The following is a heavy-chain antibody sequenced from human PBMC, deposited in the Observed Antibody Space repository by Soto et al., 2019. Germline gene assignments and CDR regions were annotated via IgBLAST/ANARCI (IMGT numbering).Heavy chain of an antibody. CDR1: GYTFTSYY. D-gene: IGHD3-22*01. V-gene: IGHV1-46*01. Sequence: GASVKVSCKASGYTFTSYYMHWVRQAPGQGLEWMGIINPSGGSTSYAQKFQGRVTMTRDTSTSTVYMELSSLRSEDTAVYYCARDLYYYDSSGYSPLDYWGQGTLVTVSS. J-gene: IGHJ4*02. CDR3: ARDLYYYDSSGYSPLDY. CDR2: INPSGGST.